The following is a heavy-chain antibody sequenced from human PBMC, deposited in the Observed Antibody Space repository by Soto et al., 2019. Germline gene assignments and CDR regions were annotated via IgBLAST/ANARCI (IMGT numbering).Heavy chain of an antibody. D-gene: IGHD2-8*02. CDR1: GGSFSGYY. CDR3: ARDKITGLFDY. CDR2: INHSGST. Sequence: QVQLQQWGAGLLKPSETLSLTCAVYGGSFSGYYWTWIRQPPGTGLEWIGEINHSGSTNYNPSLQSRVTISVDTSKIQFSLKLTSVTAADTAVYYCARDKITGLFDYWGQGTLVTVSS. J-gene: IGHJ4*02. V-gene: IGHV4-34*01.